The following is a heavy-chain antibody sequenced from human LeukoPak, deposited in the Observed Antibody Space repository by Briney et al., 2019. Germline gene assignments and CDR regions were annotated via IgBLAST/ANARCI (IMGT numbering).Heavy chain of an antibody. Sequence: GGSLRLSCEASGFSFRNYAMSWVRQAPGKGLEWVSAITDSGGNTYHADSVRGRFTISRDNSKNTLSLQMNSLRVEDTAVYYCAKGSRSSRPYYFDFWGQGTLVTVSS. CDR3: AKGSRSSRPYYFDF. D-gene: IGHD6-6*01. V-gene: IGHV3-23*01. J-gene: IGHJ4*02. CDR1: GFSFRNYA. CDR2: ITDSGGNT.